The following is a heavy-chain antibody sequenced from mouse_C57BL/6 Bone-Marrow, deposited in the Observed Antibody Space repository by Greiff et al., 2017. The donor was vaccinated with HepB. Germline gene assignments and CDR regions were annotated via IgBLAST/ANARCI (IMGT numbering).Heavy chain of an antibody. CDR2: ISSGSSTI. V-gene: IGHV5-17*01. CDR3: ARPYYYGSSPFFDY. D-gene: IGHD1-1*01. Sequence: EVKVEESGGGLVKPGGSLKLSCAASGFTFSDYGMHWVRQAPEKGLEWVAYISSGSSTIYYADTVKGRFTISRDNAKNTLFLQMTSLRSEDTAMYYCARPYYYGSSPFFDYWGQGTTLTVSS. CDR1: GFTFSDYG. J-gene: IGHJ2*01.